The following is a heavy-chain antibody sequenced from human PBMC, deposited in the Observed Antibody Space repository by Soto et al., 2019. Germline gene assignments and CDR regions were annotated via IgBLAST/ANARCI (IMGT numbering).Heavy chain of an antibody. J-gene: IGHJ3*02. Sequence: EVQLVESGGGLLKPGGSLRLSCAASGLTFSYYSMIWVRQAPGKGLEWVSCISSSSTHIYYADSVKGGFTISRDNAKNALYLQMNSLRAEDTAVYYCARDQDAFDIWGQGTMVTVSS. CDR1: GLTFSYYS. V-gene: IGHV3-21*02. CDR3: ARDQDAFDI. CDR2: ISSSSTHI.